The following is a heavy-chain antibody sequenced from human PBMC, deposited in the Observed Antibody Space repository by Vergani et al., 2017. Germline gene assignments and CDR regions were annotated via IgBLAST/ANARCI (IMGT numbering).Heavy chain of an antibody. Sequence: QLQLQESGPGLVKPSATLSLTCSVSGASIRSSNYYWGWIRQPPGKGLEWIASIYYSGSTYYNPSLKSRVTMSVDTSKNQFSLKLSSVTAADTAVYYCARKSLAWLGGFDYWGQGTLVTVSS. V-gene: IGHV4-39*07. CDR2: IYYSGST. CDR3: ARKSLAWLGGFDY. CDR1: GASIRSSNYY. D-gene: IGHD3-22*01. J-gene: IGHJ4*02.